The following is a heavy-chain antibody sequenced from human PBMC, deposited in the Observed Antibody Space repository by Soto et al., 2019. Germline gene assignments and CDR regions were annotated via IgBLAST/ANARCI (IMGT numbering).Heavy chain of an antibody. V-gene: IGHV4-39*01. J-gene: IGHJ5*02. CDR1: GGSISSSRYY. CDR3: ASRTRITIFGVVTNWFDP. Sequence: PSETLSLTCTVSGGSISSSRYYWGWIRQPPRKGLEWIGSIYYSGSTYYNPSLKSRVTISVDTSKNQFSLKLSSVTAADTAVYYCASRTRITIFGVVTNWFDPWGQGTLVTVSS. D-gene: IGHD3-3*01. CDR2: IYYSGST.